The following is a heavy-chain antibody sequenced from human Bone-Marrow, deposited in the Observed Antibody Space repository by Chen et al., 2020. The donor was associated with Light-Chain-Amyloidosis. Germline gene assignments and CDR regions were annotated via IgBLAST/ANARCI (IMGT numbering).Heavy chain of an antibody. J-gene: IGHJ3*02. CDR1: GGSISSYY. D-gene: IGHD3-22*01. V-gene: IGHV4-4*07. CDR3: ARGDYYDSSGYYYGAFDI. Sequence: QVQLQESGPGLVKPSETLSLTCTVSGGSISSYYWSWIRQPAGKGLEWIGRIYTSGSTNYNPSLKSRVTMSVDTSKNQFSLKLSSVTAADTAVYYCARGDYYDSSGYYYGAFDIWGQGTMVTVSS. CDR2: IYTSGST.